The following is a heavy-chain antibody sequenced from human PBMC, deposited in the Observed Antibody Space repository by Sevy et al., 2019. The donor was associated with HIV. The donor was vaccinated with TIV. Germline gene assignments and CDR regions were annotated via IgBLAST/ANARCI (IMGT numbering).Heavy chain of an antibody. D-gene: IGHD2-21*02. J-gene: IGHJ5*02. Sequence: PGGSLRLSCAASGFTFTNYVMNWVRQAPGKGLEWVSAISGNGISTHYIDSVKGRFTISRDNSKNTLYLQMNSLRAEDTALYYCAKGDCGGDCLDRWGQGTLVTVSS. CDR1: GFTFTNYV. CDR2: ISGNGIST. CDR3: AKGDCGGDCLDR. V-gene: IGHV3-23*01.